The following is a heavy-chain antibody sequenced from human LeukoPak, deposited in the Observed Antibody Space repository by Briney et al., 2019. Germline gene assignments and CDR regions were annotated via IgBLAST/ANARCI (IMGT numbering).Heavy chain of an antibody. V-gene: IGHV3-23*01. Sequence: GGSLRLSCAASGFTFSSYAMSWVRQAPGKGLEWVSAISGSGASTDYADSVKGRFTISRDNSKNTLYLQMNSLRAEDTAVYYCAKGITWAYYYDSSGYYSLDYWGQGTLVTVSS. CDR1: GFTFSSYA. CDR2: ISGSGAST. J-gene: IGHJ4*02. CDR3: AKGITWAYYYDSSGYYSLDY. D-gene: IGHD3-22*01.